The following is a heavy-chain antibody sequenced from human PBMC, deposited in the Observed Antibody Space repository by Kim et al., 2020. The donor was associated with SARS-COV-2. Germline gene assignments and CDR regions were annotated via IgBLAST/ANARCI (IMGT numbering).Heavy chain of an antibody. D-gene: IGHD3-22*01. CDR3: ARSSYDSSGYYSYFDY. V-gene: IGHV1-46*01. J-gene: IGHJ4*02. Sequence: KFQGRVTMTRDTSTSTVYMELSSLRSEDTAVYYCARSSYDSSGYYSYFDYWGQGTLVTVSS.